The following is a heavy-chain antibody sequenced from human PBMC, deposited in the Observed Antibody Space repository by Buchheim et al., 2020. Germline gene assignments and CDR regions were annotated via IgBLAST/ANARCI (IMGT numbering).Heavy chain of an antibody. Sequence: EVQLLESGGGLVQPGGSLRLSCAASGFTFSNYAMHWVRQAPGKGLEWVSTICGSGGSTYYADSVKGRFTISRDNSKNTLYVQMNSLRAEDTAVYYCAGGEHSSGWSFYGMDVWGQGTT. CDR3: AGGEHSSGWSFYGMDV. V-gene: IGHV3-23*01. D-gene: IGHD6-19*01. J-gene: IGHJ6*02. CDR1: GFTFSNYA. CDR2: ICGSGGST.